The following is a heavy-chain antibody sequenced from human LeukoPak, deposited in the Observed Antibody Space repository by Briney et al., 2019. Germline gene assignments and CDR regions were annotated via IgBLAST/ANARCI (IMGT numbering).Heavy chain of an antibody. CDR2: IWDDGSTK. D-gene: IGHD2-21*02. Sequence: GGSLSLSLAASGFRFSNYGMHWFRQAPGKGLEWVAFIWDDGSTKFYPDSVRGRFTISRDNSENMVYLQMNSLRGEDTAVYYCAKVCDCGGDCWATPYYMDVWGKGTMVTVSS. V-gene: IGHV3-30*02. CDR3: AKVCDCGGDCWATPYYMDV. J-gene: IGHJ6*03. CDR1: GFRFSNYG.